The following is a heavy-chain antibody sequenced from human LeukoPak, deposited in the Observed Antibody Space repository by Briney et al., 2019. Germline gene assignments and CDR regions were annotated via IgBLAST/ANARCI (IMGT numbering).Heavy chain of an antibody. Sequence: SSETLSLTCTVSGGSISSYYWSWIRQPPGKGLEWIGYIYYSGSTNYNPSLKSRVTISVDTSNSQFSLKLSSVTAADTAVYYCARDCSSTSCQGDGFDIWGQGTMVTVSS. CDR3: ARDCSSTSCQGDGFDI. J-gene: IGHJ3*02. CDR1: GGSISSYY. V-gene: IGHV4-59*01. CDR2: IYYSGST. D-gene: IGHD2-2*01.